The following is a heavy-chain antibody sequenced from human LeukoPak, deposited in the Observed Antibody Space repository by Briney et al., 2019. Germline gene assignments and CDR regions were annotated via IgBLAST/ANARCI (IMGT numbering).Heavy chain of an antibody. V-gene: IGHV3-7*01. J-gene: IGHJ6*04. CDR2: IKQDGSEK. Sequence: GGSLRLSCAASGFTFSRYWMSWVRQAPGKGLEWVANIKQDGSEKNYVDSVKGRFTISRDNAKNSEYLQMNSLRAEDTAVYYCAELGITMIGGVWGKGTTVTISS. D-gene: IGHD3-10*02. CDR3: AELGITMIGGV. CDR1: GFTFSRYW.